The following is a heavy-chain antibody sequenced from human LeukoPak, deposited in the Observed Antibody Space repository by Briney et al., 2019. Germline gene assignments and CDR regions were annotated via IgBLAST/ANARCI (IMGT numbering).Heavy chain of an antibody. D-gene: IGHD1-26*01. Sequence: SETLSLTCTVSGGSISSYYWSWIRQPPEKGLEWIGYIYYSGSNNYNPSLKSRVTISVDRSKNQFSLKLSSVTAADTAVYYCARGSYSVDYWGQGTLVTASS. CDR1: GGSISSYY. V-gene: IGHV4-59*01. CDR3: ARGSYSVDY. J-gene: IGHJ4*02. CDR2: IYYSGSN.